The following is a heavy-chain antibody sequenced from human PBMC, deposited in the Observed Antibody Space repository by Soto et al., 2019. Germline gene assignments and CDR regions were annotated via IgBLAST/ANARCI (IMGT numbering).Heavy chain of an antibody. CDR3: ARERYYYYGMDV. J-gene: IGHJ6*02. CDR2: INHSGST. Sequence: PSETLSLTCAVYGGSFSAYDWTWIRQPPGTGLEWIGEINHSGSTNYNPSLKSRVTIPVDTSKNQFSLKLSSVTAADTAVYYCARERYYYYGMDVWGQGTTVTVSS. CDR1: GGSFSAYD. V-gene: IGHV4-34*01. D-gene: IGHD6-25*01.